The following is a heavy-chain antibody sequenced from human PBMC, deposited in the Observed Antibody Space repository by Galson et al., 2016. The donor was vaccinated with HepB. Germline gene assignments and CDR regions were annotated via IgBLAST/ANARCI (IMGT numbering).Heavy chain of an antibody. D-gene: IGHD5-24*01. V-gene: IGHV3-15*07. Sequence: SLRLSCAASGFTFSNAWMNWVRQAPGKGLEWVGRIKSKSDGGTTDFAAPLKGRFTISRADSENTLYLQMNSLKTEDTAMYYCATEIMATVSYWGQGTLVTVSS. CDR3: ATEIMATVSY. CDR2: IKSKSDGGTT. CDR1: GFTFSNAW. J-gene: IGHJ4*02.